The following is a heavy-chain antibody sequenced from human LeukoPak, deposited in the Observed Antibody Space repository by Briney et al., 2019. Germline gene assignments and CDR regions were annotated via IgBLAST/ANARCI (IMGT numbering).Heavy chain of an antibody. J-gene: IGHJ3*02. D-gene: IGHD1-26*01. Sequence: GASVTVSCKASGYTFTGYYMHWVRQAPGQGLEWMGWINPNSGGTNYAQKFQGRVTMTRDTSISTAYMELSRLRSDDTAVYYCARDVGSFGTFDIWGQGTMVTVSS. CDR1: GYTFTGYY. CDR2: INPNSGGT. CDR3: ARDVGSFGTFDI. V-gene: IGHV1-2*02.